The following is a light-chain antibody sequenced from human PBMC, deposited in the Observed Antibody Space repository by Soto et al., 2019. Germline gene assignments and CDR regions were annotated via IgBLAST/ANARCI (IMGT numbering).Light chain of an antibody. J-gene: IGLJ1*01. Sequence: SYELTQPPSVSVAPGQTAQIACGRDKIGSRIVHWYKQRPGQAPVAVVFDATDRPSGIPDRISASRSGDTATLTISRVDAGDEADYYCQVWASTAEFFVFGSGTKVTVL. CDR2: DAT. V-gene: IGLV3-21*02. CDR1: KIGSRI. CDR3: QVWASTAEFFV.